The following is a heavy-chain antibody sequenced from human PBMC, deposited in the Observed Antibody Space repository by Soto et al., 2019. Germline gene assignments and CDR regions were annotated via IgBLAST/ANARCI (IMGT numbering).Heavy chain of an antibody. Sequence: GGSLRLSCAASGFTFSNAWMNWVRQAPGKGLEWVGRIKSKTDGGTTDYAAPVKGRFTISRDDSKNTLYLQMNSLKTEDTAVYYCTTDQGVPYSSGWYSSEVDHYWGQGTLVTVSS. J-gene: IGHJ4*02. CDR2: IKSKTDGGTT. V-gene: IGHV3-15*07. D-gene: IGHD6-19*01. CDR3: TTDQGVPYSSGWYSSEVDHY. CDR1: GFTFSNAW.